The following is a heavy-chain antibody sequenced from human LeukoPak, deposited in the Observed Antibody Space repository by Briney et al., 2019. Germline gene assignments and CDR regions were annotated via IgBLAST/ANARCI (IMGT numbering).Heavy chain of an antibody. Sequence: RASVKVSCKASGYTFTSYDINWVRQATGQGLEWMGWMNPNCGNTGYAQKFQGRATMTRNTSISTAYMELSSLRSEDTAVYYCARSGSTYYDFWSGYVDLAKYWGQGTLVTVSS. D-gene: IGHD3-3*01. CDR3: ARSGSTYYDFWSGYVDLAKY. CDR1: GYTFTSYD. J-gene: IGHJ4*02. CDR2: MNPNCGNT. V-gene: IGHV1-8*01.